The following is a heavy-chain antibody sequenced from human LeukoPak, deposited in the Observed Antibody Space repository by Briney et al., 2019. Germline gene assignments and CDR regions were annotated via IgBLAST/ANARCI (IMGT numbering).Heavy chain of an antibody. CDR2: INHSGST. D-gene: IGHD3-16*02. Sequence: PSETLSLTCAVYGGSFSGYYWSWIRQPPGKGLEWIGEINHSGSTNCNPSLKSRVTISVDTSKNQFSLKLSSVTAADTAVYYCARGRDYDYVWGSYRLNYYFDYWGQGTLVTVSS. CDR1: GGSFSGYY. V-gene: IGHV4-34*01. J-gene: IGHJ4*02. CDR3: ARGRDYDYVWGSYRLNYYFDY.